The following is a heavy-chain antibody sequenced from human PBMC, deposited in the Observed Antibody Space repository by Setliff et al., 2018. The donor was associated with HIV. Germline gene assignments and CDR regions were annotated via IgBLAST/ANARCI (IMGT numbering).Heavy chain of an antibody. D-gene: IGHD3-16*01. CDR2: IIPILDIR. Sequence: ASVKVSCKASGGTFSSYTISWVRQAPGQGLEWMGRIIPILDIRSYAQKFQGRVTITADESASTAYMELRSLRSDDTAVYYCARDDGGYNYAEAFDVWGQGTMVTVSS. CDR1: GGTFSSYT. J-gene: IGHJ3*01. V-gene: IGHV1-69*04. CDR3: ARDDGGYNYAEAFDV.